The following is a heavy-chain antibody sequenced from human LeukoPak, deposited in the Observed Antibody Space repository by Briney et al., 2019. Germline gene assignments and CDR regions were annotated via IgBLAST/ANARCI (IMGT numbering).Heavy chain of an antibody. CDR1: GFTFSDYY. Sequence: GGSLRLSCAASGFTFSDYYMSWIRQAPGKGLEWVSCISSSSTYTNYADSVKGRFTISRDNAKNSLYLQMNSLRAEDTAVYYCAMYRTYGDRDYWGQGALSPSPQ. D-gene: IGHD4-17*01. J-gene: IGHJ4*02. CDR3: AMYRTYGDRDY. CDR2: ISSSSTYT. V-gene: IGHV3-11*06.